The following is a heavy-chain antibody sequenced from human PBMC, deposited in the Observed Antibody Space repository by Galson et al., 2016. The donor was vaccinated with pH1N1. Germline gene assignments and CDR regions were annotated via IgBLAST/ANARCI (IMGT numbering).Heavy chain of an antibody. CDR2: IKQDGSEE. Sequence: SLRLSCAASGFTFSTYWMSWVRQAPGKGLEWVANIKQDGSEEYYADSVKGRFTISRDNSKNTLYLQMNSLRTEDTAVYYCAKSPLFDGDYVGMDVWGQGTTVTVSS. V-gene: IGHV3-7*01. D-gene: IGHD4-17*01. CDR1: GFTFSTYW. CDR3: AKSPLFDGDYVGMDV. J-gene: IGHJ6*02.